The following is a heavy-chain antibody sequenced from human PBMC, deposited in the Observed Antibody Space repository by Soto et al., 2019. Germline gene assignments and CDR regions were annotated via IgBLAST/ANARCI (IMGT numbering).Heavy chain of an antibody. J-gene: IGHJ5*02. CDR1: GGSISSGGYY. V-gene: IGHV4-31*03. D-gene: IGHD3-3*01. CDR3: AREQSSDYDFWSGYRNWCDP. CDR2: IYYSGST. Sequence: QVQLQESGPGLVKPSQTLSLTCTVSGGSISSGGYYWSWIRQHPGKGLEWIGYIYYSGSTYYNPSHKRRVTISVDSYKNQFSLKRISVPAADTAVYYWAREQSSDYDFWSGYRNWCDPWGQGTLVTVAS.